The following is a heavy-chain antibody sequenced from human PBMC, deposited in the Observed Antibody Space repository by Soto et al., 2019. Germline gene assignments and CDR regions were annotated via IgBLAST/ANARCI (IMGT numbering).Heavy chain of an antibody. CDR2: ISYDGSNK. V-gene: IGHV3-30-3*01. J-gene: IGHJ1*01. CDR3: ARDSYYSIIYPFQH. Sequence: LRLSCAASGFTFSSYAMHWVRQAPGKGLEWVAVISYDGSNKYYADSVKGRFTISRDNSKNTLYLQMNSLRAEDTAVYYCARDSYYSIIYPFQHWGQGTLVTVSS. D-gene: IGHD3-10*01. CDR1: GFTFSSYA.